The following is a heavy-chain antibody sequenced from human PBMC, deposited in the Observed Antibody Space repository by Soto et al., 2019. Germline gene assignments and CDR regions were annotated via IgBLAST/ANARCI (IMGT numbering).Heavy chain of an antibody. J-gene: IGHJ6*02. V-gene: IGHV6-1*01. CDR1: GDSVSSNSAA. CDR2: TYYRSKWYN. D-gene: IGHD6-19*01. Sequence: SQTLSLTCAISGDSVSSNSAAWNWIRQSPSRGLEWLGRTYYRSKWYNDYAVSVKSRITINPDTSKNQFSLQLNSVTPEDTAVYYCARLGIAVAGTLLGGAGYYGMDVWGQGTTVTVSS. CDR3: ARLGIAVAGTLLGGAGYYGMDV.